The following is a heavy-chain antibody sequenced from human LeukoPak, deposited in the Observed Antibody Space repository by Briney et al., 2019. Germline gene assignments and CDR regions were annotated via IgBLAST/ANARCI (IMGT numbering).Heavy chain of an antibody. D-gene: IGHD1-26*01. J-gene: IGHJ4*02. V-gene: IGHV1-46*01. Sequence: ASVKVSCKASGYTFTSYYMHWVRQAPGQGLEWMGIINPSGGSTSYAQKLQGRVTMTTDTSTSTAYMELRSLRSDDTAVYYCARFIFEGATAFDYWGQGTLVTVSS. CDR3: ARFIFEGATAFDY. CDR1: GYTFTSYY. CDR2: INPSGGST.